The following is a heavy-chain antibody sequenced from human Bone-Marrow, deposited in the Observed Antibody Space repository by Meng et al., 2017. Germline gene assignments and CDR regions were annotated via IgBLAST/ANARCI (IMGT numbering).Heavy chain of an antibody. CDR3: ARVTVGELLFYCDY. CDR2: IYHSGST. J-gene: IGHJ4*02. Sequence: SETLSLTCAVSGYSISSGYYWGWSRQPPGKGLEWIGSIYHSGSTYYNPSLKSRVTISVDKSKNQFSLKMSSVTAADTAVYYCARVTVGELLFYCDYWGQGTLVTVSS. D-gene: IGHD1-26*01. V-gene: IGHV4-38-2*01. CDR1: GYSISSGYY.